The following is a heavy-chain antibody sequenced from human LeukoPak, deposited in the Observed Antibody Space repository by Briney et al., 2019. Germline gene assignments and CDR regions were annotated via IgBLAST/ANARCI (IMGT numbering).Heavy chain of an antibody. CDR2: ISYDGSNK. Sequence: GGSLRLSCAASGFTFSSYAMHWVRQAPGKGLEWVAVISYDGSNKYYADSVKGRFTISRDNSKNTLYLQMNSLRAEDTAVYYCALWPHCSSTSCPIYLGKDAFDIRGQGTMVTVSS. V-gene: IGHV3-30-3*01. D-gene: IGHD2-2*01. CDR1: GFTFSSYA. J-gene: IGHJ3*02. CDR3: ALWPHCSSTSCPIYLGKDAFDI.